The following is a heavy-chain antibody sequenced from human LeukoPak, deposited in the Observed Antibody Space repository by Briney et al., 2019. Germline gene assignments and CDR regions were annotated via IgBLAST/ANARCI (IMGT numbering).Heavy chain of an antibody. CDR3: ARGTTALMDV. D-gene: IGHD2-21*02. V-gene: IGHV3-23*01. CDR1: GFTFSTYG. J-gene: IGHJ6*03. CDR2: ISGSAATT. Sequence: PGGSLRLSCAASGFTFSTYGMTWVRQAPGKGLEWVSAISGSAATTFYADSVKGRFTISRDNSKNTLYLQMNSLRAEDTAVYYCARGTTALMDVWGKGTTVTVSS.